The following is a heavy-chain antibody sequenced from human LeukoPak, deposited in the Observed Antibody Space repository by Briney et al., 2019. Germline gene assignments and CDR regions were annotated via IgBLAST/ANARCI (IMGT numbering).Heavy chain of an antibody. Sequence: GGSLRLSCAASGFTFSSYSMNWVRQAPGKGLEWVSSISSSSSYIYYADSVKGRFTISRDNAKNSLYLQMNSLKAEDTAVYYCARDQPGGATGDFDYWGQGTLVTVSS. J-gene: IGHJ4*02. CDR1: GFTFSSYS. V-gene: IGHV3-21*01. CDR2: ISSSSSYI. CDR3: ARDQPGGATGDFDY. D-gene: IGHD1-26*01.